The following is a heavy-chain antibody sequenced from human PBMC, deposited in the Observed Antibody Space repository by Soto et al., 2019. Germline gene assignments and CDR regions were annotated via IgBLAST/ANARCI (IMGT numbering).Heavy chain of an antibody. J-gene: IGHJ4*02. V-gene: IGHV3-21*01. CDR1: GFTFSSYS. CDR2: ISSSSSYI. Sequence: PGGSLRLSCTASGFTFSSYSMNWVRQAPGKGLEWVSSISSSSSYIYYADSVKGRFTISRDNAKNSLYLQMNSLRAEDTAVYYCARDRLAARYPDYWGQGTLVTVSS. D-gene: IGHD6-6*01. CDR3: ARDRLAARYPDY.